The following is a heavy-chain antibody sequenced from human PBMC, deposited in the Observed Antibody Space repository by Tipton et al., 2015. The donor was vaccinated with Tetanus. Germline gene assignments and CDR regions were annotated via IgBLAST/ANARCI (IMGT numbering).Heavy chain of an antibody. Sequence: SLRLSCAASGFTFSSYSMNWVRQAPGKGLEWVSYISSSSSPIYYADSGKGRFTISRDNAKNSLYLQMNSLRDEDTAVYYCARDEAVTTDRYWYFDLWGRGTLVTVSS. CDR2: ISSSSSPI. CDR1: GFTFSSYS. V-gene: IGHV3-48*02. D-gene: IGHD4-17*01. CDR3: ARDEAVTTDRYWYFDL. J-gene: IGHJ2*01.